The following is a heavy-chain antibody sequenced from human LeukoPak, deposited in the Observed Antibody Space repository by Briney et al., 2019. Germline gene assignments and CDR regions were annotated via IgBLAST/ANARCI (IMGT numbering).Heavy chain of an antibody. CDR3: ARAPHVKRSGQAYYYYMDV. CDR2: IIPIFGTA. CDR1: GGTFSSYA. D-gene: IGHD3-3*01. V-gene: IGHV1-69*05. J-gene: IGHJ6*03. Sequence: ASVKVSCKASGGTFSSYAISWVRQAPGQGLEWMGGIIPIFGTANYAQKFQGRVTITTDESTSTAYMELSSLRSEDTAVYYCARAPHVKRSGQAYYYYMDVWGKGTTVTVSS.